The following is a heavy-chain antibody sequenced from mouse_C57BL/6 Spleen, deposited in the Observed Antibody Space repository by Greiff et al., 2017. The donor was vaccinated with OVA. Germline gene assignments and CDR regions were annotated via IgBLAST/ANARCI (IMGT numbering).Heavy chain of an antibody. J-gene: IGHJ3*01. V-gene: IGHV5-4*01. CDR3: AGENGYYAFAY. CDR2: ISDGGSYT. Sequence: EVQRVESGGGLVKPGGSLKLSCAASGFTFSSYAMSWVRQTPEKRLEWVATISDGGSYTYYPDNVKGRFTISRDKAKNNLYLQMSHLKSEDTAMYYCAGENGYYAFAYWGQGTLVTVSA. CDR1: GFTFSSYA. D-gene: IGHD2-3*01.